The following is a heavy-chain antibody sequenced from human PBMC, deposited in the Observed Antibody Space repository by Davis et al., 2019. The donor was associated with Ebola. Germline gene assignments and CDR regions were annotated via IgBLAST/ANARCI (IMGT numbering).Heavy chain of an antibody. J-gene: IGHJ6*02. Sequence: GESLKISCAVSGFTFSSYWMSWVRQGPGKGLEWVAEIDEDGSKKDYVDSVKGRFTISRDNAKNSLYLQMNSLRAEDTAVYYCASGLRGYYYYYGMDVWGQGTTVTVSS. V-gene: IGHV3-7*03. D-gene: IGHD3-10*01. CDR2: IDEDGSKK. CDR3: ASGLRGYYYYYGMDV. CDR1: GFTFSSYW.